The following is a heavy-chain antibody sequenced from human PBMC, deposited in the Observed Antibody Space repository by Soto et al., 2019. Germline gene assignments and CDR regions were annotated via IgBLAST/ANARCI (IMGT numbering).Heavy chain of an antibody. V-gene: IGHV3-48*02. CDR2: ISSSSSTI. D-gene: IGHD2-8*01. Sequence: EVQLVESGGGLVQPGGSLRLSCAASGFTFSSYSMNWVRQAPGKGLEWVSYISSSSSTIYYADSVKGRFTISRDNAKNSLYLRVTSLRDEDTAVYYCARDGADCTNGVCYAAGASMDVWGQGTTVIVSS. CDR3: ARDGADCTNGVCYAAGASMDV. CDR1: GFTFSSYS. J-gene: IGHJ6*02.